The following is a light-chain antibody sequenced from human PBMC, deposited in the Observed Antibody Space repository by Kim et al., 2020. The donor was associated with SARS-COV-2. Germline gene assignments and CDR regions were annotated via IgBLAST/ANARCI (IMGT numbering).Light chain of an antibody. V-gene: IGLV3-1*01. CDR3: QTWDSSTVV. CDR2: EDT. CDR1: KLEEKF. Sequence: GSPGQEASITWSGDKLEEKFASWFQQKPGQSPVLVIYEDTKRPSGIPERISGSTSGNTATLTISGTQAMDEADYYCQTWDSSTVVFGGGTQLTVL. J-gene: IGLJ3*02.